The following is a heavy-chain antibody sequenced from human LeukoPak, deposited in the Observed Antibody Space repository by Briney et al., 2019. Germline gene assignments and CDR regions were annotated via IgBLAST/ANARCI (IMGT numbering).Heavy chain of an antibody. CDR1: GFTFSRYE. V-gene: IGHV3-48*03. CDR3: ARDEDMVATIPPFFDY. J-gene: IGHJ4*02. D-gene: IGHD5-12*01. Sequence: GGSLRLSCAASGFTFSRYEMNWVRQAPGKGLEWVSYISSSGSSIYYADSVKGRFTIFRDNAKKSLYLRIKSLRAEDTAVYYCARDEDMVATIPPFFDYWGQGTLVTVSS. CDR2: ISSSGSSI.